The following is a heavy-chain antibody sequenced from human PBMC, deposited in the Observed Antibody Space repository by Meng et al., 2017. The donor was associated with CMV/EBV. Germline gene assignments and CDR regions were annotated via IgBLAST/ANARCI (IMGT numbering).Heavy chain of an antibody. D-gene: IGHD3-3*01. CDR2: ISSSSSYI. V-gene: IGHV3-21*01. Sequence: GESLKISCAASGFTFSSYSMNWVRQAPGKGLEWVSSISSSSSYIYYADSVKGRFTISRDNAKNSLYLQMNSLRAGDTAVYYCAREVYEALFASPGDAFDIWGQGTMVTVSS. J-gene: IGHJ3*02. CDR3: AREVYEALFASPGDAFDI. CDR1: GFTFSSYS.